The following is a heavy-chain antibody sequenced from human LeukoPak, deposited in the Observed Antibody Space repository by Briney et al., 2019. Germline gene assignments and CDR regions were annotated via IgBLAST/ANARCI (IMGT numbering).Heavy chain of an antibody. CDR1: GGSISSYY. V-gene: IGHV4-59*01. J-gene: IGHJ4*02. Sequence: SETLSLTCTVSGGSISSYYWSWIRQPPGKGLEWIGYIYSSGSTRYNPSLKSRVTISVDTSKNHLSLRLSSVTAADTAVYYCARVGHDILIGYSFDYWGQGTLVTVSS. D-gene: IGHD3-9*01. CDR2: IYSSGST. CDR3: ARVGHDILIGYSFDY.